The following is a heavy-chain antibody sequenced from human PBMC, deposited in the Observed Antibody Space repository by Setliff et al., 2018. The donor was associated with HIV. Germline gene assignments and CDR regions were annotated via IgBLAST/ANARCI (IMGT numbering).Heavy chain of an antibody. J-gene: IGHJ3*02. CDR3: ARKERGGAFDI. Sequence: PSETLSLTCAVSGASNNSYYWNWVRQSPGKGLEWIGYYYYGGGTSYNPSLMSRVTISVDTSKNQLSLNLRSVTAADTAMYYCARKERGGAFDIWGLGTMVTVSS. CDR1: GASNNSYY. CDR2: YYYGGGT. V-gene: IGHV4-59*01.